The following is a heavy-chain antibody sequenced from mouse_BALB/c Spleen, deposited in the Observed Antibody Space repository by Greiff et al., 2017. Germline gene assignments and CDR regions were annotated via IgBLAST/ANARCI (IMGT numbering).Heavy chain of an antibody. V-gene: IGHV5-12-2*01. D-gene: IGHD1-1*01. CDR2: ISNGGGST. Sequence: EVKLMESGGGLVQPGGSLKLSCAASGFTFSSYTMSWVRQTPEKRLEWVAYISNGGGSTYYPDTVKGRFTISRDNAKNTLYLQMSSLKSEDTAMYYCARRYYGSSPHSYFDVWGAGTTVTVSS. CDR3: ARRYYGSSPHSYFDV. J-gene: IGHJ1*01. CDR1: GFTFSSYT.